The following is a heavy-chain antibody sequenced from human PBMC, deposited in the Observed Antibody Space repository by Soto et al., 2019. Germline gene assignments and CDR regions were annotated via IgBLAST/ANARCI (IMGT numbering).Heavy chain of an antibody. Sequence: EVQLLESGGGLVQPGGSLRLSCAASGFTFSTYAMSWVRQAPGKGLEWVSGMSGSGGSTYYADSVKGRFTISRDNSRNTLYLQMNSLRAEDTAVYYCMNLYSYGSGSYYKWGQGTLVTVSP. CDR3: MNLYSYGSGSYYK. CDR1: GFTFSTYA. J-gene: IGHJ4*02. CDR2: MSGSGGST. V-gene: IGHV3-23*01. D-gene: IGHD3-10*01.